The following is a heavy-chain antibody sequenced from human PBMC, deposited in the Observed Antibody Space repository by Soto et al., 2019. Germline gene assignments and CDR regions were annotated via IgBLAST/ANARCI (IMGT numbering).Heavy chain of an antibody. V-gene: IGHV3-33*01. Sequence: GRSLSLSCAVHGSIFSSYAMHWVRHAPGKGLEWVAVIWYDGSNKYYADSVKGPFTISRDNSKNTLYLQMNSLRAEDTAVYCCARDQVCLLLVRGGFNIGGQGTMVT. D-gene: IGHD2-8*02. CDR2: IWYDGSNK. CDR1: GSIFSSYA. J-gene: IGHJ3*02. CDR3: ARDQVCLLLVRGGFNI.